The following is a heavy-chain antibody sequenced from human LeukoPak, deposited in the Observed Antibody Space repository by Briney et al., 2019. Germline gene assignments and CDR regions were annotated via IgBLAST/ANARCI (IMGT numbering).Heavy chain of an antibody. CDR2: ISSSSSYI. J-gene: IGHJ4*02. CDR3: ARARGSIVVAAHYFAY. D-gene: IGHD6-19*01. V-gene: IGHV3-21*01. Sequence: GGSLRLSCAASGFTFSSYSMNWVRQAPGKGLEWVSSISSSSSYIYYADSVKGRFTISRDNAQNSLYLQMNSLRAEDTAVYYCARARGSIVVAAHYFAYWGQGTLVTVSS. CDR1: GFTFSSYS.